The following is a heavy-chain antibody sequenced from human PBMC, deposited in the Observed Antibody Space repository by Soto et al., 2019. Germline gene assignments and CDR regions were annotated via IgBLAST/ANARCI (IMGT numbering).Heavy chain of an antibody. CDR1: GYTFTSYA. CDR3: ARVRILDDFWSGYQYYFDY. V-gene: IGHV1-3*01. D-gene: IGHD3-3*01. J-gene: IGHJ4*02. CDR2: INAGNGNT. Sequence: ASVKVSCKASGYTFTSYAMHWVRQAPGQRLEWMGWINAGNGNTKYSQKFQGRVTITRDTSASTAYMELSSLRSEDTAVYYCARVRILDDFWSGYQYYFDYWGQGTLVTVSS.